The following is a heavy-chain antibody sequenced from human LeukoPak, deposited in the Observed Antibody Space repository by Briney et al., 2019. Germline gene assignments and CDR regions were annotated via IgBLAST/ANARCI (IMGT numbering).Heavy chain of an antibody. CDR3: AGHHPRNTVDF. Sequence: SGTLSLTCTVSGGSISSYYWSWIRQPPGKGLEWIAYISDIGSINYNPSLKSRVTISLDTSKNQFSLKPSSVTAADTAVYYCAGHHPRNTVDFWGQGTLVTVSS. CDR1: GGSISSYY. J-gene: IGHJ4*02. V-gene: IGHV4-59*08. CDR2: ISDIGSI. D-gene: IGHD2-8*02.